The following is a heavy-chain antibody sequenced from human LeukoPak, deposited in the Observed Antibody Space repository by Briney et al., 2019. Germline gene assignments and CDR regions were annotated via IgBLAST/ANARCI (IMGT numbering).Heavy chain of an antibody. CDR1: GGSISSGSYY. CDR2: IYTSGST. Sequence: TLSLTCTVSGGSISSGSYYWSWIRQPAGKGLEWIGRIYTSGSTNYNPSLKSRVTISVDTSKNQFSLKLSSVTAADTAVYYCARVNWGSYNWFDPWGQGTLVTVSS. V-gene: IGHV4-61*02. D-gene: IGHD7-27*01. J-gene: IGHJ5*02. CDR3: ARVNWGSYNWFDP.